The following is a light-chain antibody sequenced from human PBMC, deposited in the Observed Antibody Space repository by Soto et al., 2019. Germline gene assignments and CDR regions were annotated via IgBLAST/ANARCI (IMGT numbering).Light chain of an antibody. CDR2: GAS. V-gene: IGKV3-15*01. CDR3: QQYNNWPQT. CDR1: QSVSSN. J-gene: IGKJ1*01. Sequence: EIVMTQSPATLSVSPVERATLSCRASQSVSSNLAWYQRKPGQAPRLLIYGASTRATGIPARFSGSGSGTEFTLTISSLQSEDFAVYYCQQYNNWPQTFGQGTKVDIK.